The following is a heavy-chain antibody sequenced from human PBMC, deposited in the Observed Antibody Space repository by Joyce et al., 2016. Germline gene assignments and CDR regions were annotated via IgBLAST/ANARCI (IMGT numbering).Heavy chain of an antibody. Sequence: EVQLVESGGGLVRPGGSLRLSCAASGFTFSRYSMNWVRQAPGKGLGWVSFISSNRNYIYYADAVKGRFTISRDNAKSSLFLQMDSLRAEDTAVYYCARNSAPRASTYYGLDVWGQGTTVTVSS. CDR1: GFTFSRYS. CDR3: ARNSAPRASTYYGLDV. CDR2: ISSNRNYI. V-gene: IGHV3-21*01. J-gene: IGHJ6*02. D-gene: IGHD5/OR15-5a*01.